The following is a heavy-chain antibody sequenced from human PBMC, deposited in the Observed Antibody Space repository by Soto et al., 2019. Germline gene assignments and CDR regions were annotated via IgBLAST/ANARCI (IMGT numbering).Heavy chain of an antibody. D-gene: IGHD3-16*02. J-gene: IGHJ4*02. CDR1: GGSFSGYY. CDR3: ARVYDYVWGSYRYTGFPDY. Sequence: PSETLSLTCAVYGGSFSGYYWSWIRQPPGKGLEWIGEINHSGSTNYNPSLKSRVTISVDTSKNQFSLKLSSVTAADTAVYYCARVYDYVWGSYRYTGFPDYWGQGTLVTVSS. V-gene: IGHV4-34*01. CDR2: INHSGST.